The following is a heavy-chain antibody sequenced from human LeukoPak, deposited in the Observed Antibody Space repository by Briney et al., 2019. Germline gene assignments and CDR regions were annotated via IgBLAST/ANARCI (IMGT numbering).Heavy chain of an antibody. D-gene: IGHD5-18*01. V-gene: IGHV3-7*01. CDR3: ARDVRGSVTSYFYYYMDV. CDR1: GFTFSSYW. CDR2: IKQDGSEK. Sequence: GGSLRLSCAASGFTFSSYWMSWVRQAPGKGLEWVANIKQDGSEKYSVDSVKGRFTISRDNAKNSLYLQMNSLRTEDTAVYYCARDVRGSVTSYFYYYMDVWGNGTTVTVSS. J-gene: IGHJ6*03.